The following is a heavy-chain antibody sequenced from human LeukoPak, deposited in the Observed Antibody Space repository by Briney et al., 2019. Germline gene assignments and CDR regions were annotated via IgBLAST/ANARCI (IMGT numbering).Heavy chain of an antibody. CDR3: ARDRSGSGSYQYDSSGYGIQRLHDAFDI. J-gene: IGHJ3*02. D-gene: IGHD3-22*01. CDR2: IYYSGST. CDR1: GGSISSSSYY. V-gene: IGHV4-39*07. Sequence: SETLSLTCTASGGSISSSSYYWGWIRQPPGKGLEWIGSIYYSGSTYYNPSLKSRVTISVDTSKNQFSLKLSSVTAADTAVYYCARDRSGSGSYQYDSSGYGIQRLHDAFDIWGQGTMVTVSS.